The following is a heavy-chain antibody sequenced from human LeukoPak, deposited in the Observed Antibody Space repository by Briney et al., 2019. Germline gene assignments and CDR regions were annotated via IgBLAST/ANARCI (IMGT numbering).Heavy chain of an antibody. CDR3: ARVNSLAPGSGTPEDWFAP. D-gene: IGHD3-10*01. J-gene: IGHJ5*02. V-gene: IGHV4-59*01. CDR2: IYDSGST. CDR1: GGSISTYY. Sequence: SETLSLTCTVSGGSISTYYWNWIRQPPGKGLEWIGYIYDSGSTNYNPSLKSRVTISVDMSKNQFSLNLSSVTAADTAVYYCARVNSLAPGSGTPEDWFAPWGQGTLVTVSS.